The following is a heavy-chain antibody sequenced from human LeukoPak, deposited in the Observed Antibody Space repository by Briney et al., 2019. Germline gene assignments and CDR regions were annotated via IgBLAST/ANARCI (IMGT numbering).Heavy chain of an antibody. J-gene: IGHJ4*02. Sequence: PGGSLRLSCAASGFTFSSYSMNWVRQAPGKGLEWVSYISSSGSTIYYADSVKGRFTISRDNAKNSLYLQMNSLRAEDTAVYYCAREAQLPYSSSWYDACDYWGQGTLVTVSS. V-gene: IGHV3-48*04. CDR2: ISSSGSTI. CDR1: GFTFSSYS. CDR3: AREAQLPYSSSWYDACDY. D-gene: IGHD6-13*01.